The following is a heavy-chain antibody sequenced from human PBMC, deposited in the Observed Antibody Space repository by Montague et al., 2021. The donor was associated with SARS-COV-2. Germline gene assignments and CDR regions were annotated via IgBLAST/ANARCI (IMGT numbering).Heavy chain of an antibody. CDR2: ISYSGRT. J-gene: IGHJ6*03. CDR3: ASSYYYGSGTYVYNYYMDV. V-gene: IGHV4-39*01. CDR1: GGSVSSSPCY. Sequence: SETLSLTCTVSGGSVSSSPCYWGWIRQPPGRGLEWVGSISYSGRTYFSPSLKSRLTISVDSSENQFSLRLSSVTAAGTAVYYCASSYYYGSGTYVYNYYMDVWGKGTTVTVSS. D-gene: IGHD3-10*01.